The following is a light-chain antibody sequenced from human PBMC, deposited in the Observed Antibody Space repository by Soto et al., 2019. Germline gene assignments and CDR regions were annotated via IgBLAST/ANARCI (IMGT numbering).Light chain of an antibody. V-gene: IGKV3D-15*01. CDR3: QQYNNWPSWT. CDR2: GAS. J-gene: IGKJ1*01. Sequence: ETVLTQSPGTLSLSPGERATLSCRASQSVSSNLLAWYQEKPGQAPRLLIFGASKRTTGIPDRFSGSGSGTEFTLTISSLQSEDFAVYYCQQYNNWPSWTFGKGTKVDIK. CDR1: QSVSSN.